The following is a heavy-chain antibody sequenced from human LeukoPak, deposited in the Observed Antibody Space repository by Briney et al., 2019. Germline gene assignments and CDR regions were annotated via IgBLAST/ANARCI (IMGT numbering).Heavy chain of an antibody. CDR3: ASRSIAARRAGGHYFDY. J-gene: IGHJ4*02. CDR1: GFTFSSYS. D-gene: IGHD6-6*01. V-gene: IGHV3-48*01. CDR2: ISSSSSTI. Sequence: PGGSLRLSCAASGFTFSSYSMNWVRQAPGKGLEWVSYISSSSSTIYYADSVKGRFTISRDNAKNSLYLQMNSLRAEDTAVYYCASRSIAARRAGGHYFDYWGQGTLVTVSS.